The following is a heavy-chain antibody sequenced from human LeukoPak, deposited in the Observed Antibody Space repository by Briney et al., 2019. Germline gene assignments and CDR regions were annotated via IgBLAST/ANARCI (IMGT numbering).Heavy chain of an antibody. Sequence: SAKVSCKASGGTFSSYAISWVRQAPGQGLEWMGGIIPIFGTANYAQKFQGRVTITADESTSTAYMELSSLRSEDTAAYYCARDRVQLRLSGNFDYWGQGTLVTVSS. D-gene: IGHD5-18*01. CDR1: GGTFSSYA. CDR3: ARDRVQLRLSGNFDY. CDR2: IIPIFGTA. V-gene: IGHV1-69*13. J-gene: IGHJ4*02.